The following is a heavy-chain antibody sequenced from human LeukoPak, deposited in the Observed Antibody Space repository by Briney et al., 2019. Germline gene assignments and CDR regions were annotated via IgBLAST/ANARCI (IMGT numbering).Heavy chain of an antibody. CDR2: IYHDGST. CDR1: GFTFSSYA. J-gene: IGHJ2*01. CDR3: ARGQEIVARGYFDP. D-gene: IGHD3-16*02. V-gene: IGHV3-23*03. Sequence: GGSLRLSCAASGFTFSSYAMSWVRHAPGKGLEWVSVIYHDGSTFYSDSVRGRFTVPRDNSETTLSPQMNTRRAEHTAVYFSARGQEIVARGYFDPWGGGTLVTVSS.